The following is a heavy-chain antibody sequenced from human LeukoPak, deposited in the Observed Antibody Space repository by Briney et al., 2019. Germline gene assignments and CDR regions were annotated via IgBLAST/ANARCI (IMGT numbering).Heavy chain of an antibody. CDR3: VRDRVGPDY. J-gene: IGHJ4*02. D-gene: IGHD1-26*01. Sequence: GGSLRLSCAASGFTFSSAWMHWVRQAPGTGLVWVSRITDDATTTYADSVRGRFTISRDNAKNILYLQMSSLRAEDTAVYYCVRDRVGPDYWGQGTLVTVSS. CDR2: ITDDATT. V-gene: IGHV3-74*03. CDR1: GFTFSSAW.